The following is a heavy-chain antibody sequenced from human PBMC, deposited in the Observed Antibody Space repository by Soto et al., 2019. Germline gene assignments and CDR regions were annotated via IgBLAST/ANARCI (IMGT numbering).Heavy chain of an antibody. J-gene: IGHJ5*02. V-gene: IGHV4-39*01. CDR1: GGSISSSSYY. Sequence: SETLSPTCTVSGGSISSSSYYWGWIRQPPGKGLEWIGYIYYSGSTYYNPSLKSRVTISVDTSKNQFSLKLNSVTAADTAVYYCATINWFDPWGQGTLVTVSS. CDR2: IYYSGST. CDR3: ATINWFDP.